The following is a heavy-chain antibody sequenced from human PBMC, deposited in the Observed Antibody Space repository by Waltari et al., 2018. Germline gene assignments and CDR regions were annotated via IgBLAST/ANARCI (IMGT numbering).Heavy chain of an antibody. CDR1: GYTLTELS. J-gene: IGHJ4*02. V-gene: IGHV1-24*01. D-gene: IGHD3-10*01. CDR3: ATSPQDTMVQGVIADY. Sequence: QVQLVQSGAEVKKPGASVKVSCKVSGYTLTELSMHWVRQAPGKGLEWMGGFDHEEGETSYAQKFQGRVTMTEDTSTDTAYMELSSLRSEDTAVYYCATSPQDTMVQGVIADYWGQGTLVTVSS. CDR2: FDHEEGET.